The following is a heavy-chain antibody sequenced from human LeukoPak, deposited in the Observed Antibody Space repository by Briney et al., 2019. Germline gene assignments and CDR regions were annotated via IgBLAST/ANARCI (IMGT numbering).Heavy chain of an antibody. V-gene: IGHV3-74*01. CDR3: ARDLLYCSVGSCNWFDP. CDR1: GFTFSSYW. Sequence: PGGSLRLSCAASGFTFSSYWMHWVRQAPGKGLVWVSRINSDGSSTSYADPVKGRFTTSRDNAKNTLFLQMNSLGAEDTAVYYCARDLLYCSVGSCNWFDPWGQGTLVTVSS. J-gene: IGHJ5*02. D-gene: IGHD2-15*01. CDR2: INSDGSST.